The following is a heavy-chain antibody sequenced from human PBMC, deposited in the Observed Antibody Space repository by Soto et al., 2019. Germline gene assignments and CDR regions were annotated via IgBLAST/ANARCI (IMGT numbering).Heavy chain of an antibody. CDR2: IYPDDSDT. D-gene: IGHD6-13*01. J-gene: IGHJ4*02. Sequence: EVQLVQSGAEVKKPGESLKISCKGSGYTFPTYWIGWVRQMPGKGLEYMGIIYPDDSDTRYSPSFQGQVTISVDKSISTAYLQWSSLKASDTAIYYCAREAAAGTAYFDYWGQGSLVTVSS. V-gene: IGHV5-51*03. CDR3: AREAAAGTAYFDY. CDR1: GYTFPTYW.